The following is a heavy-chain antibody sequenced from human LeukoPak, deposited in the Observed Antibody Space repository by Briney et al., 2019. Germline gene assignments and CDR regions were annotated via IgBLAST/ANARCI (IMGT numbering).Heavy chain of an antibody. CDR1: GGSISSSSYY. CDR2: IYYSGST. Sequence: PSETLSLTCTVSGGSISSSSYYWGWIRQPPGKGLEWIGSIYYSGSTYYNPSLKSRVTISVDTSKNQFSLKLSSVTAADTAVYYCARGLHGSGSPHLDYWGQGTLVTVSS. CDR3: ARGLHGSGSPHLDY. J-gene: IGHJ4*02. D-gene: IGHD3-10*01. V-gene: IGHV4-39*07.